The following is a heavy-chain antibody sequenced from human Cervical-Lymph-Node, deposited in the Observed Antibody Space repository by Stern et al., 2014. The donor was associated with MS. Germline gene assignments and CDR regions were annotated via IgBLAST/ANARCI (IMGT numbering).Heavy chain of an antibody. D-gene: IGHD4/OR15-4a*01. CDR1: GYTLTELS. V-gene: IGHV1-24*01. J-gene: IGHJ4*02. Sequence: VQLVESGAEVKQPGASVKVSCKVSGYTLTELSMHWVRQAPGKGLEGMGGFDPEDGETIYAHKFQGRVTMTEDTSTDTAYMELSSLRSEDTAVYYCATGPAKIDYYFDYWGQGTLVTVSS. CDR2: FDPEDGET. CDR3: ATGPAKIDYYFDY.